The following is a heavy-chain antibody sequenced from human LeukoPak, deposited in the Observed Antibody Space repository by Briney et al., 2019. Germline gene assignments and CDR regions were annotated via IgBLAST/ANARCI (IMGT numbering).Heavy chain of an antibody. Sequence: SETLSLTCTVSGYSISSGYYWGWIRQPPGKGLEWIGSIYHSGRTFYNPSLKSRVTISVDTSKNQFSLKLTSVTAADTAVYYCAGPYPPATRFDYWGQGTLVTVSS. CDR2: IYHSGRT. V-gene: IGHV4-38-2*02. CDR1: GYSISSGYY. CDR3: AGPYPPATRFDY. D-gene: IGHD5-24*01. J-gene: IGHJ4*02.